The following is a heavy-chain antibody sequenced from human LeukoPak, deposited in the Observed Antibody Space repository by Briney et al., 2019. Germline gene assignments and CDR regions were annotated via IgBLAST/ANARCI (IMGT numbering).Heavy chain of an antibody. D-gene: IGHD6-6*01. CDR2: IYYSGST. CDR1: GGSISSHY. V-gene: IGHV4-59*11. Sequence: SETLSLTCTVSGGSISSHYWSWIRQPPGKGLEWIGYIYYSGSTNYNPSLKSRVTISVDTSKNQFSLKLSSVTAADTAVYYCARGTVWQLDHFDYWGQGTLVTVSS. CDR3: ARGTVWQLDHFDY. J-gene: IGHJ4*02.